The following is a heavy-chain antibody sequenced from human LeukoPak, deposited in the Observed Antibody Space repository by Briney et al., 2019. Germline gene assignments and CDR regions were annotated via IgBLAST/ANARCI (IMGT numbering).Heavy chain of an antibody. CDR1: LFTFSRYW. V-gene: IGHV3-74*01. D-gene: IGHD6-13*01. Sequence: GGSLRLSCAASLFTFSRYWMHWVRQAPGKGLVWVSRINSDGSSTSYADSVKGRFTISRDNAKNTLYLQMNSLRAEDTAVYYCARVGISQYSSSSHWGQGTLVTVSS. CDR2: INSDGSST. CDR3: ARVGISQYSSSSH. J-gene: IGHJ4*02.